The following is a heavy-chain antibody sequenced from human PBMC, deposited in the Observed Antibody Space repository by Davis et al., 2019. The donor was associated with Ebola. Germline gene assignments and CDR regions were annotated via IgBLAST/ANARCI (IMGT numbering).Heavy chain of an antibody. D-gene: IGHD3-16*01. CDR3: ATSESFFDYAAYFHY. CDR2: ISSDGSYI. V-gene: IGHV3-69-1*02. J-gene: IGHJ4*02. CDR1: GFTFSEYY. Sequence: PGGSLRLSCAASGFTFSEYYMSWVRQAPGKGLEWVSSISSDGSYIFYADSAKGRFTISRDNAKNSLYLQMNSLKAEDTAVYFCATSESFFDYAAYFHYWGQGTLLTVSS.